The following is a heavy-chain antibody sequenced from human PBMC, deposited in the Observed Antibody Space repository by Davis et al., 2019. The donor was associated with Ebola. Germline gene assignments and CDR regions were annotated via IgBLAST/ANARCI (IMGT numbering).Heavy chain of an antibody. J-gene: IGHJ6*04. V-gene: IGHV3-23*01. CDR2: ISGSGGCT. Sequence: GGSLRLSCTDSVITFSSYAMTWVRQAPGNGLEWVSAISGSGGCTYYAYSVKGRFTISRDNSKKTLYRQMNSRRAEDTAVYYCAKSGLSFGVVKYHYGMDVWGKGTTVTVSS. D-gene: IGHD3-3*01. CDR1: VITFSSYA. CDR3: AKSGLSFGVVKYHYGMDV.